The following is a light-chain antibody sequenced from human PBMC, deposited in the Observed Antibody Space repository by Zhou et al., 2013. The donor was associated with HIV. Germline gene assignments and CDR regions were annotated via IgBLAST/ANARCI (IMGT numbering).Light chain of an antibody. V-gene: IGKV1-9*01. CDR1: QGISSY. J-gene: IGKJ1*01. Sequence: DIQMTQSPSSLSASTGDRVTITCRASQGISSYLAWYQQKPGKAPKLLIYAASTLQSGVPSRFSGGGFGTEFSLTINSLQPDDFATYYCEQYKIYPRTFGQGTKVEIK. CDR3: EQYKIYPRT. CDR2: AAS.